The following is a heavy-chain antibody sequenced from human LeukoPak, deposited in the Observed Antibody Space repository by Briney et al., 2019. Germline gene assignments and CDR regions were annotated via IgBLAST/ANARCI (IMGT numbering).Heavy chain of an antibody. CDR3: ARQYGGNAVGDY. V-gene: IGHV3-23*01. CDR1: GFPFSSYA. D-gene: IGHD6-19*01. J-gene: IGHJ4*02. Sequence: GGSLRLSCAASGFPFSSYAMSWVRQAPGKGLEWVSAISGSGGSTYYADSVKGRFTISRDNSKNTLYLQMNSLRAEDTAVYYCARQYGGNAVGDYWGQGTLVTVSS. CDR2: ISGSGGST.